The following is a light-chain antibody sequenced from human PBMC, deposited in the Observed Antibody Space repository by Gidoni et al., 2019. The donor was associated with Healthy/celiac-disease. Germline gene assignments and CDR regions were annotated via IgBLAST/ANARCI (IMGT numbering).Light chain of an antibody. CDR1: QSVSSSY. J-gene: IGKJ2*01. CDR2: GAS. CDR3: QQYGSSPGYT. V-gene: IGKV3-20*01. Sequence: EIVLTQSPATLSLSPGERATLSCRASQSVSSSYLAWYQQTPGQAPRLLIYGASSRATGIPDRFSGSGSGTDFTLTISRLEPEDFAVYYCQQYGSSPGYTFGQGTKLEIK.